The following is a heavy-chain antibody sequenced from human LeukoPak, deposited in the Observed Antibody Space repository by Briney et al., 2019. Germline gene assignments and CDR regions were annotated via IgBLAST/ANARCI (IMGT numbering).Heavy chain of an antibody. J-gene: IGHJ4*02. D-gene: IGHD3-16*02. CDR3: ARSTFGGIIVIGDY. Sequence: GGSLRLSCAASGFIFSSHGMHRVRQAPGKGLEWVAVISYDGSNEYYADSVKGRFVISRDNSKNTLFLQMNSLRPEDTAVYYCARSTFGGIIVIGDYWGQGILVTVSS. V-gene: IGHV3-30*03. CDR2: ISYDGSNE. CDR1: GFIFSSHG.